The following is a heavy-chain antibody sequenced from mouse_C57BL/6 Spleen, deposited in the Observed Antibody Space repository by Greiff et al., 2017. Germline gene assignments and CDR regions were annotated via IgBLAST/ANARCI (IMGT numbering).Heavy chain of an antibody. D-gene: IGHD1-1*01. Sequence: EVMLVESGGGLVKPGGSLKLSCAASGFTFSDYGMHWVRQAPEKGLEWVAYISSGSSTIYYTDTVKGRFTISRDNAKNTLFLQMTSLRSEDTAMYYCARQGYYGSSLDYWGQGTTLTVSS. CDR1: GFTFSDYG. J-gene: IGHJ2*01. CDR3: ARQGYYGSSLDY. CDR2: ISSGSSTI. V-gene: IGHV5-17*01.